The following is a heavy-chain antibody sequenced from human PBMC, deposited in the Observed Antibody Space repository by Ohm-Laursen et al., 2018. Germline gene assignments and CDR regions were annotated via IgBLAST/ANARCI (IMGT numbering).Heavy chain of an antibody. D-gene: IGHD3-22*01. CDR2: IYTSGST. Sequence: GTLSLTCAVYGGSFSGYYWSWIRQPAGKGLEWIGRIYTSGSTNYNPSLKSRVTMSVDTSKNQFSLKLSSVTAADTAVYYCAREIPAYYYESSGYYGWFDPWGQGTLVTVSS. V-gene: IGHV4-4*07. CDR1: GGSFSGYY. CDR3: AREIPAYYYESSGYYGWFDP. J-gene: IGHJ5*02.